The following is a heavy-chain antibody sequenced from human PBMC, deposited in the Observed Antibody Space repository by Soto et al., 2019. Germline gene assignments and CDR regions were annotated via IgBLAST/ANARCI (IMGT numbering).Heavy chain of an antibody. V-gene: IGHV4-30-4*01. CDR3: ARAKGIVVTEDDYYFDY. J-gene: IGHJ4*02. CDR1: GGSISSGDYY. D-gene: IGHD2-21*02. Sequence: QVQLQESGPGLVKPSQTLSLTCTVSGGSISSGDYYWSWIRQPPGKGLEWIGYIYYSGSTYYNPSLKSRVTISVDTSKNQFSLKLSSVTAADTAVYYCARAKGIVVTEDDYYFDYWGQGTLVTVSS. CDR2: IYYSGST.